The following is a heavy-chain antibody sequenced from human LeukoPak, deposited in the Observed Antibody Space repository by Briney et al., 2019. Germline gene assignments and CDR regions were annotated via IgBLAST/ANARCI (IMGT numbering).Heavy chain of an antibody. D-gene: IGHD3-3*01. V-gene: IGHV3-21*01. CDR3: ARDTDGFESGYGYYYYHGMDV. CDR2: ISSSSGYI. CDR1: GFTFSTCS. Sequence: GGSLRLSCAASGFTFSTCSMNWVRQAPGKGLEWVSSISSSSGYIYYADSVKGRFTISRDNAKNSLYLQMNSLRAEDTAVYYCARDTDGFESGYGYYYYHGMDVWGQGTTVTVSS. J-gene: IGHJ6*02.